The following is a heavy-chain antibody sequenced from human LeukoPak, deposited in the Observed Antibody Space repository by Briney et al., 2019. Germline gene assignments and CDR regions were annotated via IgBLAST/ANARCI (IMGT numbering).Heavy chain of an antibody. CDR1: GYTFTSYG. J-gene: IGHJ4*02. Sequence: ASVKVSCKASGYTFTSYGISWVQQAPGQGLEWMGWISAYNGNTNYAQKLQGRVTMTTDTSTSTAYMELRSLRSDDTAVYYCARGCRGSSSTSCYLAYWGQGTLVTVSS. D-gene: IGHD2-2*01. V-gene: IGHV1-18*01. CDR2: ISAYNGNT. CDR3: ARGCRGSSSTSCYLAY.